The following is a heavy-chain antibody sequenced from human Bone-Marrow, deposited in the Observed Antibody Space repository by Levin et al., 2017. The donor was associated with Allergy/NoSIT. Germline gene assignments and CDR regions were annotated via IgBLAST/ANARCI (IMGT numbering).Heavy chain of an antibody. Sequence: GESLKISCAASGFTFSSYAMSWVRQAPGEGLEWVSAISGSGGSTYYADSVKGRFTISRDNSKNTLYLQMNSLRAEDTAVYYCAKSPPPVYYDFWSGYYRGRYYFDYWGQGTLVTVSS. D-gene: IGHD3-3*01. CDR3: AKSPPPVYYDFWSGYYRGRYYFDY. J-gene: IGHJ4*02. CDR1: GFTFSSYA. CDR2: ISGSGGST. V-gene: IGHV3-23*01.